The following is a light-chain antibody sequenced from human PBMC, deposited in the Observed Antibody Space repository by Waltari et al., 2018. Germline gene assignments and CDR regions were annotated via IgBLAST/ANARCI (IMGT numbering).Light chain of an antibody. V-gene: IGKV2-28*01. CDR2: LGS. CDR3: MQALRVPPFT. J-gene: IGKJ3*01. Sequence: DIVMTQSPLSLPVTPGDPASISCRSSQSLLHGNGYNYLDWYLQKPGQPPQLLIYLGSNRASGVPDRFSGSGSGTDFTLKISRVEAEDVGVYYCMQALRVPPFTFGPGTKVDIK. CDR1: QSLLHGNGYNY.